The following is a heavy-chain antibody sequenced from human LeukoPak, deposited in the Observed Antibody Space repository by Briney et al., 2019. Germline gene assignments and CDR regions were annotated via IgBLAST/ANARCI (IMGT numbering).Heavy chain of an antibody. CDR2: IYYSGTT. CDR1: GDSISSRSYY. CDR3: ATPSTGGRFDP. D-gene: IGHD1-14*01. V-gene: IGHV4-39*01. J-gene: IGHJ5*02. Sequence: SETLSLTCTVSGDSISSRSYYWGWIRQPPGKGLEWIGSIYYSGTTYYNPSLKSRVTISVDTSENQFSLKLGSVTAADTAVYYCATPSTGGRFDPWGQGTLVTVSS.